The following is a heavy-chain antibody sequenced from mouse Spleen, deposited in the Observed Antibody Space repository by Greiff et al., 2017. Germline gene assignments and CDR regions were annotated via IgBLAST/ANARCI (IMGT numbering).Heavy chain of an antibody. CDR2: ISSGGSYT. CDR1: GFTFSSYA. CDR3: ARQYYYGSSYGWYFDV. V-gene: IGHV5-9-3*01. J-gene: IGHJ1*01. D-gene: IGHD1-1*01. Sequence: VQLKESGGGLVKPGGSLKLSCAASGFTFSSYAMSWVRQTPEKRLEWVATISSGGSYTYYPDSVKGRFTISRDNAKNTLYLQMSSLRSEDTAMYYCARQYYYGSSYGWYFDVWGAGTTVTVSS.